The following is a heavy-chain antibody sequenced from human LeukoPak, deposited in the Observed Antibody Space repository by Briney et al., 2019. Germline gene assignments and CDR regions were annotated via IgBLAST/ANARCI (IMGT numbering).Heavy chain of an antibody. D-gene: IGHD5-18*01. V-gene: IGHV3-7*05. CDR3: TRNWVDTTMDY. Sequence: GGSLRLPCEASGFIFHNFCMNWVRQAPGKGLEWVASINHPGSDTYYVDSVKGRFTISRDNAKSSLFLQMDSLRAEDTAVYFCTRNWVDTTMDYWGQGALVTVSS. CDR1: GFIFHNFC. CDR2: INHPGSDT. J-gene: IGHJ4*01.